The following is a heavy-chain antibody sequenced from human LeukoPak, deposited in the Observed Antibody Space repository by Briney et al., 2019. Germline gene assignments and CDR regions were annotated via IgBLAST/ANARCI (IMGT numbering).Heavy chain of an antibody. CDR1: GYTFTSYD. CDR3: ARGLLYSSSFPY. D-gene: IGHD6-6*01. J-gene: IGHJ4*02. V-gene: IGHV1-8*03. Sequence: ASVKVSCKASGYTFTSYDINWVRQATGQGLEWMGWMNPNSGNTGYAQKFQGSVTITRNTSISTAYMELSSLRSEDTAVYYCARGLLYSSSFPYWGQGTLVTVSS. CDR2: MNPNSGNT.